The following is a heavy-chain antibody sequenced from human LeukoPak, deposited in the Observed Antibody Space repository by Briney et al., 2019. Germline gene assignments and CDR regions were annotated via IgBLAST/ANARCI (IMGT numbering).Heavy chain of an antibody. J-gene: IGHJ4*02. CDR3: ARARSTMVRGVIKGMYFDY. D-gene: IGHD3-10*01. Sequence: SETLSLTCTVSGGSISSYYWSWIRQLPGKGREWIGYIYDSGNTNNNPSLKSRVTISVDTSKNQFSLKLSYVTAADTAVYFCARARSTMVRGVIKGMYFDYWGQGTLVTVSS. V-gene: IGHV4-59*08. CDR2: IYDSGNT. CDR1: GGSISSYY.